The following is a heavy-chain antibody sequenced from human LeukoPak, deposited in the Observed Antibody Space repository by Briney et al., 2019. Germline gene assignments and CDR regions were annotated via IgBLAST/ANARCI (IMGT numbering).Heavy chain of an antibody. CDR1: GFTFSSSA. Sequence: GGSLRLSCVASGFTFSSSALNWVRQAPGMGLEWVSVIYSGGSTYYADSVKGRFTISRDNSKNTLYLQMNSLRAEDTAVYYCARGRDGYSSSPIDYWGQGTLVTVSS. V-gene: IGHV3-53*01. CDR2: IYSGGST. CDR3: ARGRDGYSSSPIDY. J-gene: IGHJ4*02. D-gene: IGHD6-6*01.